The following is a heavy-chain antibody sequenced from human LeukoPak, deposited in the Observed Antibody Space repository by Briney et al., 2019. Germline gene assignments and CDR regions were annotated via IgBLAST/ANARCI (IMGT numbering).Heavy chain of an antibody. Sequence: GASVKVSCKASGYTFTSYDINWVRQATGQGLEWMGWMNPNSGNTGYAQKFQGRVTMTRNTSISTAYMELSSLRSEDTAVYYCARGLMVRGVIPFGYWGQGTLVTVSS. CDR1: GYTFTSYD. CDR2: MNPNSGNT. J-gene: IGHJ4*02. V-gene: IGHV1-8*01. D-gene: IGHD3-10*01. CDR3: ARGLMVRGVIPFGY.